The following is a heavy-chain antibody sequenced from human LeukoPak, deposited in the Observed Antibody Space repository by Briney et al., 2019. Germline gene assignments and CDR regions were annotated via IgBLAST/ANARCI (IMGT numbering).Heavy chain of an antibody. CDR2: IRGGGGSA. CDR3: ARDPNGDYIGAFDM. Sequence: GGSLRLSCTASGFTFSAYAMMWVRQAPGKGPEWVSAIRGGGGSAFYADSVKGRFTISRDNSKYTLFLQMNSLRAEDTAVYYCARDPNGDYIGAFDMWGPETMVTVSS. D-gene: IGHD4-17*01. CDR1: GFTFSAYA. J-gene: IGHJ3*02. V-gene: IGHV3-23*01.